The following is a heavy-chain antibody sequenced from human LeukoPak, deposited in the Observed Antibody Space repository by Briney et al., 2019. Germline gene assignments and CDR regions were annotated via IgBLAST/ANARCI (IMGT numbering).Heavy chain of an antibody. CDR2: ISGNGGDT. CDR1: GFTFTSYS. D-gene: IGHD1-26*01. Sequence: GGSLRLSCAASGFTFTSYSMSWVRQAPGKGLKWVSVISGNGGDTFYADSVKGRFTISRDNYKNTLYLQMNSLRVEDTAVYYCAKGRTLVGGSTRSYDYWGQGTLVTVSS. V-gene: IGHV3-23*01. J-gene: IGHJ4*02. CDR3: AKGRTLVGGSTRSYDY.